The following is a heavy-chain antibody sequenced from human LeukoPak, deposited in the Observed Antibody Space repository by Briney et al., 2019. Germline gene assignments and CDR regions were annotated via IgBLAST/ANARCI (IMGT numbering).Heavy chain of an antibody. V-gene: IGHV3-23*01. CDR1: GFDFSSYA. CDR2: IGAYAARP. D-gene: IGHD2-2*01. CDR3: ARDPRGRYCSSTSCSKGRGSFDY. Sequence: PGGSLRLSCVASGFDFSSYAMTWVRQAPGRGLEWVSPIGAYAARPYYADSVKGRFTISRDNAKNSLYLQMNSLRAEDTAVYYCARDPRGRYCSSTSCSKGRGSFDYWGQGTLVTVSS. J-gene: IGHJ4*02.